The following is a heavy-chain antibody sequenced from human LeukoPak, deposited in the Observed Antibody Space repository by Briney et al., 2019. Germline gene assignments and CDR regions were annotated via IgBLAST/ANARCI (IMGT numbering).Heavy chain of an antibody. CDR2: INPSGGST. V-gene: IGHV1-46*01. CDR1: GYTFTSYG. D-gene: IGHD5-18*01. Sequence: SVKVSCKASGYTFTSYGISWVRQAPGQGLEWMGIINPSGGSTSYAQKFQGRVTMTRDTSTSTVYMELSSLRSEDTAVYYCARDLVYSYGYRRGAFDIWGQGTMVTVSS. J-gene: IGHJ3*02. CDR3: ARDLVYSYGYRRGAFDI.